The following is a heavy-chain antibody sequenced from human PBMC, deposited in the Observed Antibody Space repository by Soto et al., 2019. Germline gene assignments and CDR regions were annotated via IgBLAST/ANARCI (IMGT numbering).Heavy chain of an antibody. J-gene: IGHJ4*02. Sequence: QLQLQESGPGLVKPSETLSLTCTVSGVSITSSPYYWAWIRQPPGKGLQWIGNIYYNGNTFYNPSLKSRVTISIDTSKSQFSLGLSSVTASDTAVYYCARHGPRTNIRSQLNCWGQGTLVTVSS. D-gene: IGHD1-1*01. V-gene: IGHV4-39*01. CDR1: GVSITSSPYY. CDR3: ARHGPRTNIRSQLNC. CDR2: IYYNGNT.